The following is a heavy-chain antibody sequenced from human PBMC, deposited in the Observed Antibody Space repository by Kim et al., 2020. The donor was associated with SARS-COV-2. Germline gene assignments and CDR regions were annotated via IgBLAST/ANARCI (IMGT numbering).Heavy chain of an antibody. V-gene: IGHV4-59*01. CDR3: ARDGGSSWYVYFDY. CDR2: IYYSGST. CDR1: GGSISSYY. D-gene: IGHD6-13*01. J-gene: IGHJ4*02. Sequence: SETLSLTCTVSGGSISSYYWSWIRQPPGKGLEWIGYIYYSGSTNYNPSLKSRVTISVDTSKNQFSLKQSSVTAADTAVYYCARDGGSSWYVYFDYWGQGTLVTVSS.